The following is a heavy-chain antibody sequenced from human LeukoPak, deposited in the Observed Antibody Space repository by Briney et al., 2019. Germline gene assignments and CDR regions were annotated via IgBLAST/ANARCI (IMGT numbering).Heavy chain of an antibody. V-gene: IGHV3-30*02. CDR3: AKDEGARPSDY. CDR1: GFTFSSYG. D-gene: IGHD6-6*01. CDR2: IRYDGSNK. J-gene: IGHJ4*02. Sequence: GGSLRLSCAASGFTFSSYGMHWVRQAPGKGLEWVAFIRYDGSNKYYADSMKGRFTISRDNSKNTLYLQMNSLRAEDTAVYYCAKDEGARPSDYWGQGTLVTVSS.